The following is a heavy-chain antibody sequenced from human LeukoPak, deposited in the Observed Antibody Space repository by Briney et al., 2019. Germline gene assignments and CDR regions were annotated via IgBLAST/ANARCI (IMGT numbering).Heavy chain of an antibody. Sequence: GGSLRLSCAASGFTFSSYAMSWVRQAPGKGLEWVSAISGSGGNTYYADSVKGRFTISRDNSKNTLYLQMNSLRAEDTAVYYCAKVVVLMVYGKPDAFDIWGQGTMVTVSS. CDR1: GFTFSSYA. V-gene: IGHV3-23*01. CDR3: AKVVVLMVYGKPDAFDI. D-gene: IGHD2-8*01. J-gene: IGHJ3*02. CDR2: ISGSGGNT.